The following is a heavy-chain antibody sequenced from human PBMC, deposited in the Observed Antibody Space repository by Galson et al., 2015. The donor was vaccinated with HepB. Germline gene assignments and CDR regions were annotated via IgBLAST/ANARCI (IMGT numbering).Heavy chain of an antibody. D-gene: IGHD3-9*01. CDR3: AREGYDILTGYYNVMAFDI. J-gene: IGHJ3*02. Sequence: SLRLSCAASGFTFSSYWMSWVRQAPGKGLEWVANIKQDGSEKYYVDSVKGRFTISRDNAKNSLYLQMNSLRAEDTAVYYCAREGYDILTGYYNVMAFDIWGQGTMVTVSS. CDR1: GFTFSSYW. CDR2: IKQDGSEK. V-gene: IGHV3-7*03.